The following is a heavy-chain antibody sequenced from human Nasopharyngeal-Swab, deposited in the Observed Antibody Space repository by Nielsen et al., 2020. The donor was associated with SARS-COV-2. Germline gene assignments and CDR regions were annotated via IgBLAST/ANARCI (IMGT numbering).Heavy chain of an antibody. V-gene: IGHV4-39*01. CDR3: ARLDSRSSGDY. J-gene: IGHJ4*02. CDR2: IYPSGST. D-gene: IGHD6-6*01. Sequence: GSLRLPCTVSGGSISSSSYSWGWIRQPPGKGLEWIAQIYPSGSTNYNPSLKSRVTISVDTSKNQFSLKLNSVTAADTAVYYCARLDSRSSGDYWGQGSLVTVSS. CDR1: GGSISSSSYS.